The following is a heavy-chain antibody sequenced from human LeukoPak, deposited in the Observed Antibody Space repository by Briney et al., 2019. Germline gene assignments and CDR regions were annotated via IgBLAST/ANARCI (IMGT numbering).Heavy chain of an antibody. V-gene: IGHV5-51*01. D-gene: IGHD1-26*01. CDR2: IYPGDSDT. Sequence: GESLKISCQASGYRFISYWIGWVRQKPGKGLEWMGVIYPGDSDTRYGPAFQGQVNISADTSSNTAYLQWNSLRASDTAIYYCARLGLLYRGNYYDLFDYWGQGTLVTVSS. CDR1: GYRFISYW. J-gene: IGHJ4*02. CDR3: ARLGLLYRGNYYDLFDY.